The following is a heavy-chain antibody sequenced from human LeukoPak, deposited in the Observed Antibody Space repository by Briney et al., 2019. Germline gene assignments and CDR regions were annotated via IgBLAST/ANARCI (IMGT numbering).Heavy chain of an antibody. CDR3: ARTFSGSYYHYGMDV. CDR2: IYYSGST. D-gene: IGHD1-26*01. V-gene: IGHV4-59*01. J-gene: IGHJ6*02. Sequence: SETLSLTCTVSGXSISSYYWSWIRQPPGKGQEWIGYIYYSGSTNYNPSLKSRVTISVDTSKNHFSLKLSSVTAADTAVYYCARTFSGSYYHYGMDVWGQGTTVTVSS. CDR1: GXSISSYY.